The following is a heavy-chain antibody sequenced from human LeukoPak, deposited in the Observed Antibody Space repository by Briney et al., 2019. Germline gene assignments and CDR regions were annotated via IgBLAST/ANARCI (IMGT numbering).Heavy chain of an antibody. CDR2: IYIGDSDT. CDR1: GSSFTNYW. D-gene: IGHD1-26*01. Sequence: GASLKISCEGSGSSFTNYWIGWVRQMPGKGLGWMGIIYIGDSDTRYSPSFRGQVTISADKSLSTVYLQWSRLKASDTAMYYCARSLSGSDHGDFDYWGQGTLVTVSS. J-gene: IGHJ4*02. CDR3: ARSLSGSDHGDFDY. V-gene: IGHV5-51*01.